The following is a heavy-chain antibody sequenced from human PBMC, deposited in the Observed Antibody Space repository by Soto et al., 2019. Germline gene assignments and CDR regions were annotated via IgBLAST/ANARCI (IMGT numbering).Heavy chain of an antibody. D-gene: IGHD3-9*01. Sequence: SEALSLTCPVSVGSMSNYYWSWIRHQSVKGLEWIGRIYTTGSTHYNPSLKSRVTLSIDMSKNQFSLKLNSVTAADTAVYYCARELPSIYEILTGHFDHWGQGTLVTVS. V-gene: IGHV4-4*07. CDR3: ARELPSIYEILTGHFDH. CDR1: VGSMSNYY. J-gene: IGHJ4*02. CDR2: IYTTGST.